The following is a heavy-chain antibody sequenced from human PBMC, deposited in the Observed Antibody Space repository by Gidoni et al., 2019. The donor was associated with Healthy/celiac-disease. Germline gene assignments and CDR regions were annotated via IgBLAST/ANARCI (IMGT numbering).Heavy chain of an antibody. D-gene: IGHD3-9*01. V-gene: IGHV3-15*01. CDR2: IKSKTDGGTT. CDR3: TTDVRYFDWLLSDYYYYYMDV. CDR1: GFTFRKAW. Sequence: EVQLVESGGGVVKPGGSLRLSCAASGFTFRKAWMSWVRQAQGKGLEWVGRIKSKTDGGTTDYAAPVKGRFTISRDDSKNTLYLQMNSLKTEDTAVYYCTTDVRYFDWLLSDYYYYYMDVWGKGTTVTVSS. J-gene: IGHJ6*03.